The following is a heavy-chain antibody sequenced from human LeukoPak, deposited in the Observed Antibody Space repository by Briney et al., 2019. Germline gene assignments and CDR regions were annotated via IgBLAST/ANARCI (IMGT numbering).Heavy chain of an antibody. V-gene: IGHV2-5*02. Sequence: SGPTLVKATQTLTLTCTFSGFSLTTTGVGVGWIRQPPGKALEGLALIYWDDEKRYRPSLRTRLTITKDTSKSQVVLTMTNMDPVDTATYYCAHLYFYNSGGFIRAFDHWGQGTLVTVSS. CDR3: AHLYFYNSGGFIRAFDH. CDR1: GFSLTTTGVG. D-gene: IGHD3-22*01. CDR2: IYWDDEK. J-gene: IGHJ4*02.